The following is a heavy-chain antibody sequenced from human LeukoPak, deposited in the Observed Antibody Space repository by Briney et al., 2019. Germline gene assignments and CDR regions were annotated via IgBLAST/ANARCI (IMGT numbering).Heavy chain of an antibody. CDR1: GFTLSSSE. Sequence: PGGSLRLSCAASGFTLSSSEMDWVRQAPGKGLEWVSGISWNSGSIGYADSVKGRFTISRDNAKNSLYLQMNSLRAEDTALYYCAKGARICSSTSCYLGGIDYWGQGTLVTVSS. D-gene: IGHD2-2*01. CDR2: ISWNSGSI. V-gene: IGHV3-9*01. CDR3: AKGARICSSTSCYLGGIDY. J-gene: IGHJ4*02.